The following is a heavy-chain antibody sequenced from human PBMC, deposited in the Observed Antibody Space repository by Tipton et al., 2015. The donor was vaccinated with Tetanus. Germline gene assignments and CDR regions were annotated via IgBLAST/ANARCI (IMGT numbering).Heavy chain of an antibody. Sequence: LRLSCAASGFTFSSYSMNWVRQAPGKGLEWVSSISSSSSYIYYADSVKGRFTISRDNAKNSLYLQMNSLRAEDTAVYYCARDNGGSGSYYYGMDVWGQGTTVTVSS. CDR3: ARDNGGSGSYYYGMDV. V-gene: IGHV3-21*01. CDR1: GFTFSSYS. J-gene: IGHJ6*02. CDR2: ISSSSSYI. D-gene: IGHD3-10*01.